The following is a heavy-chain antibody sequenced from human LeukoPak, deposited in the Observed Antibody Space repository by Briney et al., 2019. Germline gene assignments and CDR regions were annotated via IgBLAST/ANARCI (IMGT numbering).Heavy chain of an antibody. V-gene: IGHV3-66*01. J-gene: IGHJ4*02. CDR1: GFTFSNYW. Sequence: GGSLRLSCAASGFTFSNYWMSWVRQAPGKGLEWVSVIYSGGSTYYTDSVKGRFTISRDNSKNTLYLQMSSLGAEDTAVYYCARVPHYYDSSGYYYFDYWGQGTLVTVSS. CDR2: IYSGGST. D-gene: IGHD3-22*01. CDR3: ARVPHYYDSSGYYYFDY.